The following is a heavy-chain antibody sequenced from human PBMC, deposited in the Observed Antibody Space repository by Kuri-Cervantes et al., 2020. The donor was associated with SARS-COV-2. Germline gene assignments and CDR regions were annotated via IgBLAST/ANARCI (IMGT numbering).Heavy chain of an antibody. J-gene: IGHJ4*02. CDR3: ARDTGWYVFDY. Sequence: GESLKISCAASGFTSSNYGMNWVRQAPGEGLEWLSFISSSGHRADYADSVSGRFTISRDNSKNTLYLQMNSLRAEDTATYFCARDTGWYVFDYWGQGTLVTVSS. CDR2: ISSSGHRA. V-gene: IGHV3-23*01. CDR1: GFTSSNYG. D-gene: IGHD6-19*01.